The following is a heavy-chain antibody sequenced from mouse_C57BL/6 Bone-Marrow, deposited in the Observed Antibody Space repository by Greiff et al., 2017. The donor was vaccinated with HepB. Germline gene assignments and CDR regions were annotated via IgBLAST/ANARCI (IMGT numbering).Heavy chain of an antibody. CDR2: IDPENGDT. D-gene: IGHD2-4*01. CDR3: TTEIYYDLYYAMDY. Sequence: EVQGVESGAELVRPGASVKLSCTASGFNIKDDYMHWVKQRPEQGLEWIGWIDPENGDTEYASKFQGKATITADTSSNTAYLQLSSLTSVDTAVYYCTTEIYYDLYYAMDYWGQGTSVTVSS. J-gene: IGHJ4*01. CDR1: GFNIKDDY. V-gene: IGHV14-4*01.